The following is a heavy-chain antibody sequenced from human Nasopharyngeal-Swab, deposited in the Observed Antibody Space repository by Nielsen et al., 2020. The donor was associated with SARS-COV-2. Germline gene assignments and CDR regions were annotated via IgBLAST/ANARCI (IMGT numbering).Heavy chain of an antibody. CDR2: IYYSGST. V-gene: IGHV4-30-4*01. Sequence: WIRQPPGKGLEWIGYIYYSGSTYYNPSLKSRVTISVDTSKNQFSLKLSSVTAADTAVYYYAREGNCSGGSCYSYFDYWGQGTLVTVSS. D-gene: IGHD2-15*01. CDR3: AREGNCSGGSCYSYFDY. J-gene: IGHJ4*02.